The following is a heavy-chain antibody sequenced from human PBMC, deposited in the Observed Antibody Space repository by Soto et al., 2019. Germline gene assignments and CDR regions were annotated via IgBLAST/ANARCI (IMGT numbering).Heavy chain of an antibody. CDR1: GFTFSDHY. J-gene: IGHJ3*02. V-gene: IGHV3-72*01. CDR3: ASGGYSSEAFDI. CDR2: TRNKANSYTT. Sequence: EVQLVESGGGLVQPGGSLRLSCAASGFTFSDHYMDWVRQAPGKGLEWVGRTRNKANSYTTEYAASVKGRFTISRDDSKNSLYLQMHSLKTEDTAVYYCASGGYSSEAFDIWGQGTMVTVSS. D-gene: IGHD1-26*01.